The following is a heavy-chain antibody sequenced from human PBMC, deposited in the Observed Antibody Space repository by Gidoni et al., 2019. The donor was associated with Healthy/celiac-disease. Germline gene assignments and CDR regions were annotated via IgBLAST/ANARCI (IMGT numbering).Heavy chain of an antibody. J-gene: IGHJ2*01. V-gene: IGHV1-69*08. CDR3: AREKDGDYGTYFDL. Sequence: QVQLVQSGAEVKKPGSSVKVSCKASGGTCSSYTISWGRQAPGQGLEWMGRIIPILGIANYAQKFQGRVTITADKSTSTAYMELSSLRSEDTAVYYCAREKDGDYGTYFDLWGRGTLVTVSS. CDR2: IIPILGIA. CDR1: GGTCSSYT. D-gene: IGHD4-17*01.